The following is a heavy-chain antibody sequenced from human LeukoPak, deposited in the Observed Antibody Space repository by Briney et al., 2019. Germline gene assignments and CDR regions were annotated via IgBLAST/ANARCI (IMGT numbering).Heavy chain of an antibody. J-gene: IGHJ5*02. V-gene: IGHV6-1*01. CDR2: TYFRSKWYN. CDR1: GDSVSSNSAA. Sequence: SQTLSLTCAISGDSVSSNSAAWNWIRQSTSRGLEWLRRTYFRSKWYNDYAVSVKSRITINPDTSKNQFSLQLNSVTPEDTAVYYCAREGGSYYYDSSGFRFDPWGQGTLVTVSS. CDR3: AREGGSYYYDSSGFRFDP. D-gene: IGHD3-22*01.